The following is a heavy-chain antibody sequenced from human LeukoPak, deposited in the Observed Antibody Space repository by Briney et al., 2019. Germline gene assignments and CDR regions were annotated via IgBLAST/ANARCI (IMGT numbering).Heavy chain of an antibody. CDR2: ISAYNGNT. CDR3: ARDDRDYYYGSGSYYSLYNWFDP. D-gene: IGHD3-10*01. Sequence: ASVKVSCKASGYTFTSYGINWVRQAPGQGLEWMGWISAYNGNTHYAQKLQGRVTMTTDTSTSTAYMELRSLRSDDTAVYYCARDDRDYYYGSGSYYSLYNWFDPWGQGTLVTVSS. V-gene: IGHV1-18*01. J-gene: IGHJ5*02. CDR1: GYTFTSYG.